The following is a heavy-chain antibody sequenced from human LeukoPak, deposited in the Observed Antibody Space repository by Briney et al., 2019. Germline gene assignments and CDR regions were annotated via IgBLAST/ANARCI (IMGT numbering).Heavy chain of an antibody. CDR2: IYHSGST. Sequence: SETLSLTCAVSGGSISSGGYSWGWIRQPRGKGLEWIGYIYHSGSTYFNPSLKSRVTISVDRSKNQFSLKLSSVTAADTAVYYCARGEQLDAFDIWGQGTMVTVSS. D-gene: IGHD6-13*01. CDR1: GGSISSGGYS. J-gene: IGHJ3*02. CDR3: ARGEQLDAFDI. V-gene: IGHV4-30-2*01.